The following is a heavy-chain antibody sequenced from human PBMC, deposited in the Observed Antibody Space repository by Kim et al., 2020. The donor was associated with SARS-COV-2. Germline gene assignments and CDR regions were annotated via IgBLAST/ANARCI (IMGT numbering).Heavy chain of an antibody. CDR2: INHSGST. D-gene: IGHD3-22*01. V-gene: IGHV4-34*01. Sequence: SETLSLTCAVYGGSFSGYYWSWIRQPPGKGLEWSGEINHSGSTNYNPSLKSRVTISLDTAKNQFSRMLSSVTAADTAGYYCVCDSIGYIDYWGQGTLVTVSS. CDR3: VCDSIGYIDY. J-gene: IGHJ4*02. CDR1: GGSFSGYY.